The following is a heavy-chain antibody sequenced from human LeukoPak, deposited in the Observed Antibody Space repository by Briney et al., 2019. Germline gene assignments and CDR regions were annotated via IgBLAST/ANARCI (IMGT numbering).Heavy chain of an antibody. CDR1: GDSISSYY. Sequence: PSETLSLTCTVSGDSISSYYWSWIRQPPGKGLEWIGYIYYTGSTNYNPSLKSRVTISVDTSKNQFSLNLTSVTAADTAVYYCARETVGYCSGGTCYSRTFDLWGQGTMVTISS. J-gene: IGHJ3*01. CDR2: IYYTGST. D-gene: IGHD2-15*01. V-gene: IGHV4-59*01. CDR3: ARETVGYCSGGTCYSRTFDL.